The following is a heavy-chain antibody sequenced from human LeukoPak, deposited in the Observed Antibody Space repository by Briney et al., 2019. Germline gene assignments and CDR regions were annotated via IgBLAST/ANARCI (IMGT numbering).Heavy chain of an antibody. CDR1: GGSISSGGHY. D-gene: IGHD6-13*01. CDR3: VLAIAAAGRSRFDP. V-gene: IGHV4-31*03. J-gene: IGHJ5*02. Sequence: SQTLSLTCTVSGGSISSGGHYWSWIGQHPGKGLEWIGYIYYSGSTYYNPSLKSRATMAVDTSKNQFSLNLSSVTAADTAVYYCVLAIAAAGRSRFDPWGQGILVTVSS. CDR2: IYYSGST.